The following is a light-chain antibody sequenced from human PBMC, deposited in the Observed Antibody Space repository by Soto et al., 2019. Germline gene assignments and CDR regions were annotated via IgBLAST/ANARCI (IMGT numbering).Light chain of an antibody. CDR3: MQALQTPRT. J-gene: IGKJ1*01. CDR1: QSLLHSNGYNY. CDR2: LGS. V-gene: IGKV2-28*01. Sequence: DIVMTQSPLSLPVTPVEPASISCRSSQSLLHSNGYNYLDWYLQKPGQSPQLLIYLGSNRASGVPDRFSGSGSGTDFTLKISRVEAEDVGVYYCMQALQTPRTFGHGTKVDIK.